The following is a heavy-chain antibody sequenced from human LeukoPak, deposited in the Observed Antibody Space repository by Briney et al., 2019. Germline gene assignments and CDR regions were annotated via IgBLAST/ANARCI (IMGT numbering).Heavy chain of an antibody. CDR1: GGSISSYY. Sequence: SETLSLTCTVSGGSISSYYWSWIQQPPGKGLEWIGYTYYSGSTNYNPSLKSRVTISVDTSKNQFSLKLSSVTAADTAVYYCAREAGYYGSGGRNYFDYWGQGTLVTVSS. D-gene: IGHD3-10*01. CDR2: TYYSGST. V-gene: IGHV4-59*01. J-gene: IGHJ4*02. CDR3: AREAGYYGSGGRNYFDY.